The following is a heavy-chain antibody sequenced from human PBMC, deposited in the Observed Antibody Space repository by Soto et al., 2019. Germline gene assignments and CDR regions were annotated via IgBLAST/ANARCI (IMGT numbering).Heavy chain of an antibody. CDR3: ARGGSGSYYYYHGMDV. J-gene: IGHJ6*02. V-gene: IGHV3-48*02. Sequence: EVQLVESGGGLVQPGGSLRLSCAASGFTFSSYSMNWVRQAPGKGLEWVSYISSSSSTIYYADAVKGRFTISRDYAKNSLSLQMNSLRDEDTAVYYCARGGSGSYYYYHGMDVWGQGTTVTVSS. D-gene: IGHD5-12*01. CDR2: ISSSSSTI. CDR1: GFTFSSYS.